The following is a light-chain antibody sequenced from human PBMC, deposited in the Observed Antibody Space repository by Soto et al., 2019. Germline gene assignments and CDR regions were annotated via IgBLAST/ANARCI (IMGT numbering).Light chain of an antibody. V-gene: IGKV3-15*01. CDR2: GAS. Sequence: EIVMPQSPATLSVSPGERATLSCRASQSVNSNLAWYQQKPGQAPMLLIYGASTRATGIPARFSGSGSGTECTITISSLQSEDFAVYSCQEYDNWPLYNFGQGTKVESK. J-gene: IGKJ2*01. CDR3: QEYDNWPLYN. CDR1: QSVNSN.